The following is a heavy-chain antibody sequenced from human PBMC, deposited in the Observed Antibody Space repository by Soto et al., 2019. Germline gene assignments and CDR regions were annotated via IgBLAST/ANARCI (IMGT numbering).Heavy chain of an antibody. D-gene: IGHD3-9*01. J-gene: IGHJ4*02. Sequence: GASVKVSCKASGYTFTSYGISWVRQAPGQGLEWMGWISAYNGNTNYAQKLQGRFTISRDNSKNTLYLQMNSLRAEDTAVYYCARDSPPDYYDILTGYGGYFDYWGQGTLVTVSS. CDR3: ARDSPPDYYDILTGYGGYFDY. CDR1: GYTFTSYG. V-gene: IGHV1-18*01. CDR2: ISAYNGNT.